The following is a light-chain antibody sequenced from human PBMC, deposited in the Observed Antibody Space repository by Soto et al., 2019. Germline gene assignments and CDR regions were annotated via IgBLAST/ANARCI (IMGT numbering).Light chain of an antibody. CDR3: QSYDSSLSGSEV. V-gene: IGLV1-40*01. CDR1: SSNIGAGYD. CDR2: GNS. Sequence: QCVLTQPPSVSGAPGQRVTISCTGSSSNIGAGYDVHWCQQLPGTAPKLLIYGNSNRPSGVPDRFSGSKSATSASLAITGLQAEDEADYYCQSYDSSLSGSEVFGGGTKLTVL. J-gene: IGLJ2*01.